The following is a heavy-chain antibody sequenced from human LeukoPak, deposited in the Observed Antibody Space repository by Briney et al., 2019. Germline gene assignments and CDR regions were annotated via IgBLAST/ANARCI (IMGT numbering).Heavy chain of an antibody. J-gene: IGHJ6*03. Sequence: GGSLRLSCAASGFTFSSYAMSWVRQAPGKGLEGVSGLTGSGGNTYYADSVKGRFTISRDNSKNTLSLQMNSLRAEDAAVYYCVKFRGIQHYNYHMDVWGKGPTVTVSS. CDR2: LTGSGGNT. V-gene: IGHV3-23*01. CDR1: GFTFSSYA. D-gene: IGHD3-10*01. CDR3: VKFRGIQHYNYHMDV.